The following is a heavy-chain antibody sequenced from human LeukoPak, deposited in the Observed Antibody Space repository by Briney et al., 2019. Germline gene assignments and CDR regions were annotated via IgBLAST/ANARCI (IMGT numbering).Heavy chain of an antibody. D-gene: IGHD3-3*01. J-gene: IGHJ4*02. Sequence: ASVKVSCNASGYTFTGYYMHWVRQAPGQGLEWMGWINPNSGGTNYAQKFQGRVTMTRDTSISTAYMELSRLRSDDTAVYYCARVSRRSYYDFWSGYESGGYFDYWGQGTLVTVSS. CDR1: GYTFTGYY. V-gene: IGHV1-2*02. CDR3: ARVSRRSYYDFWSGYESGGYFDY. CDR2: INPNSGGT.